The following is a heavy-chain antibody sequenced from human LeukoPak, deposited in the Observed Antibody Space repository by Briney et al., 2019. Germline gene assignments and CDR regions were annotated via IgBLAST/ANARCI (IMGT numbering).Heavy chain of an antibody. D-gene: IGHD2-21*01. CDR2: INPNSGGT. CDR1: GYTFTGYY. J-gene: IGHJ6*03. V-gene: IGHV1-2*02. CDR3: ALMMVISLMKYYYYYMDV. Sequence: ASVKVSCKASGYTFTGYYMHWVRQAPGQGLEWMGWINPNSGGTNYAQKFQGRVTMTRDTSISTAYMELSRLRSDDTAGYYCALMMVISLMKYYYYYMDVWGKGTTVTVSS.